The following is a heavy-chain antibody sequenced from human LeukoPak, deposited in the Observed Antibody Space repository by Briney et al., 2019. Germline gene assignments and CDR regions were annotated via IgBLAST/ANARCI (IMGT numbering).Heavy chain of an antibody. CDR3: ASFETVVANWFDP. J-gene: IGHJ5*02. Sequence: DSVKGRFTISRDNAKNSLYLQMNSLRADDTAVYYCASFETVVANWFDPWGQGTLVTVSS. D-gene: IGHD3-22*01. V-gene: IGHV3-7*01.